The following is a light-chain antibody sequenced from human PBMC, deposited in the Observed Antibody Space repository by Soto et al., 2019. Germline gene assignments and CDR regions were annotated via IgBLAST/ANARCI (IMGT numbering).Light chain of an antibody. J-gene: IGKJ5*01. CDR2: AAS. V-gene: IGKV3-20*01. CDR1: QSVHNNY. CDR3: RQYGSSRPVT. Sequence: DIVLTQSPGTLSLSPGERATLSCRASQSVHNNYLAWYQQKPGQAPRLLIYAASSGATGIPDRFSGSGSGTDFTLSISRLETEDSAVYYCRQYGSSRPVTFGQGTRVEIK.